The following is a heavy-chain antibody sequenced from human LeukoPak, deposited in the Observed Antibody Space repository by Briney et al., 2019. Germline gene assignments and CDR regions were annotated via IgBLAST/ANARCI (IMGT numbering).Heavy chain of an antibody. Sequence: GGSLRLSCAASGFTFSSYGMHWVRQAPGKGLEWVAVISYDGSNKYYADSVKGRFTISRDNSKNTLYLQMNSLRAEDTAVYYCAKAGIWEQLWSPYFLDYWGQGTLVTVSS. J-gene: IGHJ4*02. CDR3: AKAGIWEQLWSPYFLDY. CDR2: ISYDGSNK. CDR1: GFTFSSYG. V-gene: IGHV3-30*18. D-gene: IGHD5-18*01.